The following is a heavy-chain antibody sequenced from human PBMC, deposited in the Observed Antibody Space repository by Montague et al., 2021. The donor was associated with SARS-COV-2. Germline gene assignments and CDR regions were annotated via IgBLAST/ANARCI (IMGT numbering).Heavy chain of an antibody. CDR2: TSYDGSNK. V-gene: IGHV3-30*04. CDR1: GFTFSSYA. D-gene: IGHD3-10*01. CDR3: ARAGSGSYRYGMDV. J-gene: IGHJ6*02. Sequence: SLRLSCAASGFTFSSYAMHWVRQAPGKGLEWVALTSYDGSNKYYXDSVKGRSTISRDNSKNTLYVQMNSLRAEDTAMYYCARAGSGSYRYGMDVWGQGTTVTVSS.